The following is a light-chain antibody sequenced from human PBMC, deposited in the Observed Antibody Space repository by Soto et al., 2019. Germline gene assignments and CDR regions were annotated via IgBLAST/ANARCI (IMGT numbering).Light chain of an antibody. Sequence: EIVLTQSPGTLSLSPGERATLSCRASQSVSSSYLAWYQQKPGQAPRLLIYGASSRATGIPDRFSGSGSVTDFTPTISRLEPEDFAVYYCQQDGSSPFTFGPGTKVDIK. CDR1: QSVSSSY. CDR2: GAS. CDR3: QQDGSSPFT. J-gene: IGKJ3*01. V-gene: IGKV3-20*01.